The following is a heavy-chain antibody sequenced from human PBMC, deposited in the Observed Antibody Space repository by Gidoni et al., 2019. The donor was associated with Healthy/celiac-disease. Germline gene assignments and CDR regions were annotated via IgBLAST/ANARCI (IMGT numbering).Heavy chain of an antibody. Sequence: QPQATVKKPGAAVKVACKAAGSTLTAYYMHCVRQAPGQGLEWMGWIHPNSGATNYSQNFPGRVSMTRDTSISTAYMELSRLRSDDTAVYYCARFYTDWHASPFQDWGQGTLVTVSS. CDR2: IHPNSGAT. D-gene: IGHD1-1*01. V-gene: IGHV1-2*02. CDR3: ARFYTDWHASPFQD. J-gene: IGHJ1*01. CDR1: GSTLTAYY.